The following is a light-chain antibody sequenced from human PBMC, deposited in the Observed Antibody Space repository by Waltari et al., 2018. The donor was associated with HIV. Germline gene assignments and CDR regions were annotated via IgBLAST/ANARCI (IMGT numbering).Light chain of an antibody. V-gene: IGLV4-69*02. CDR3: QTWDTGPWV. CDR1: SGHRNYA. Sequence: QLILTQSPSASASLGAAVKPTCILSSGHRNYATPWPQHQPAKGPRFLMKLNSDGSHSKGDGIPDRFSGSSSGAERYLTISSLQSEDEADYYCQTWDTGPWVFGGGTKLTVL. J-gene: IGLJ3*02. CDR2: LNSDGSH.